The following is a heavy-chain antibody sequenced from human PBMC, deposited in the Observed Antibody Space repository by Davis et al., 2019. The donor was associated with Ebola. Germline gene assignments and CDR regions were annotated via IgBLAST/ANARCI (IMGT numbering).Heavy chain of an antibody. J-gene: IGHJ6*02. V-gene: IGHV3-23*01. D-gene: IGHD1-20*01. Sequence: PGGSLRLSCAASGFTFSSYAMSWVRQAPGKGLEWVSAISGSGGSTYYADSVKGRFTISRDNSKNTLYLQMNSLRAEDTAVYYCAKPGITGIFYYYYGMDVWGQGTTVTVSS. CDR3: AKPGITGIFYYYYGMDV. CDR2: ISGSGGST. CDR1: GFTFSSYA.